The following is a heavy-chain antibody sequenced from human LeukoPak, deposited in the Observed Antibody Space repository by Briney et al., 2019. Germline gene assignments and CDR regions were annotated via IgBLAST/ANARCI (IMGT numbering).Heavy chain of an antibody. J-gene: IGHJ4*02. Sequence: ASVKVSCKASGYTFTSYFMHWVRPAPGQGVEWMGIINPSGGSTSYAQKFQGRVTVTRDTSTNTVYMELSSLRSEDTAVFYCARGLTGTADYWGQGTLVTVSS. CDR1: GYTFTSYF. CDR3: ARGLTGTADY. D-gene: IGHD1-7*01. V-gene: IGHV1-46*01. CDR2: INPSGGST.